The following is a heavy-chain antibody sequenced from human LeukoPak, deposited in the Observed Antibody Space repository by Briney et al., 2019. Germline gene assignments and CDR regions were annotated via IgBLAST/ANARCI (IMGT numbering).Heavy chain of an antibody. V-gene: IGHV3-11*01. D-gene: IGHD4-11*01. CDR3: ARDRDSNYRFDS. CDR1: GLTFSDYY. Sequence: PGGSLRLSCAASGLTFSDYYMSWIRQTPGKGLEWVSCISSSGGTIYYADSVKGRFTISRDNAKNSLYLQMNSLRAEDTAVYYCARDRDSNYRFDSWGQGTLVTVSS. J-gene: IGHJ4*02. CDR2: ISSSGGTI.